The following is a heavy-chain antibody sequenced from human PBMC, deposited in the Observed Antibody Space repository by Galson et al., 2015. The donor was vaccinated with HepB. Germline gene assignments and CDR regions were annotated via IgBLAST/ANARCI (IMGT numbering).Heavy chain of an antibody. Sequence: SVKVSCKASGYTFTSYYMHWVRQAPGQGLEWMGIINPSGGSTSYAQKSQGRVTMTRDTSTSTVYMELSSLRSEDTAVYYCAIPIPGGGRYYYYYYGMDVWGQGTTVTVSS. CDR2: INPSGGST. D-gene: IGHD2-21*01. CDR3: AIPIPGGGRYYYYYYGMDV. V-gene: IGHV1-46*01. J-gene: IGHJ6*02. CDR1: GYTFTSYY.